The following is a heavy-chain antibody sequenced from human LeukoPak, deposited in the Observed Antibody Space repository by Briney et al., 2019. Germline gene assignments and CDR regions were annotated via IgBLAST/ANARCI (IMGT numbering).Heavy chain of an antibody. CDR2: IYTSGST. Sequence: SQTLSLTCTVSGGSISSGSYYWSWIRQPAGKGLEWIGRIYTSGSTNYNPSLKSRVTISVDTSKNQFSLKLSSVTAADTAVYYCARGGDTMVVRYWGQGTLVTDSS. J-gene: IGHJ4*02. CDR1: GGSISSGSYY. D-gene: IGHD4-23*01. V-gene: IGHV4-61*02. CDR3: ARGGDTMVVRY.